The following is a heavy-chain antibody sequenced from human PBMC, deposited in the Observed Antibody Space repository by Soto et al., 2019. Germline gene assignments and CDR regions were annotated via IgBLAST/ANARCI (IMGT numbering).Heavy chain of an antibody. CDR2: INHSGST. CDR1: GGSFSGYY. D-gene: IGHD7-27*01. CDR3: ARVLGPNDMYYFDY. J-gene: IGHJ4*02. Sequence: SETLSLTCAVYGGSFSGYYWSWIRQPPGKGLEWIGEINHSGSTNYNPSLKSRVTISVDTSKNQFSLKLSSVTAADTAVYYCARVLGPNDMYYFDYWGQGTLVTVSS. V-gene: IGHV4-34*01.